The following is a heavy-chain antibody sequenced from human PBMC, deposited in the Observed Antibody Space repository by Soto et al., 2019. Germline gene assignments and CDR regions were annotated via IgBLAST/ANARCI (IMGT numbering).Heavy chain of an antibody. Sequence: SETLSLTCTVSGGSISSSSYYWGWIRQPPGKGLEWIGSIYYSGSTYYNPSLKSRVTISVDTSKNQFSLKLSSVTAADTAVYYCARHWPGATSSGWGFDYWGQGTLVTVSS. V-gene: IGHV4-39*01. CDR3: ARHWPGATSSGWGFDY. J-gene: IGHJ4*02. CDR1: GGSISSSSYY. D-gene: IGHD6-19*01. CDR2: IYYSGST.